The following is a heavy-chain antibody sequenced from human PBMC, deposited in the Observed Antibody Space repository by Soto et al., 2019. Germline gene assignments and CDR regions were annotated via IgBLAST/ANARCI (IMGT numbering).Heavy chain of an antibody. CDR3: ARWGIVVVVAAGLASTEDWFDP. CDR2: INHSGST. D-gene: IGHD2-15*01. CDR1: GGSFSGYY. J-gene: IGHJ5*02. V-gene: IGHV4-34*01. Sequence: SETLSLTCAVYGGSFSGYYWSWIRQPPGKGLEWIGEINHSGSTNYNPSLKSRVTISVDTSKNQFSLKLSSVTAADTAVYYCARWGIVVVVAAGLASTEDWFDPWGQGTLVTVSS.